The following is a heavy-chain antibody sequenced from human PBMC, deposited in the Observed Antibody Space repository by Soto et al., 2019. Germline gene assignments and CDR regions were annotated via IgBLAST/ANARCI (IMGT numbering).Heavy chain of an antibody. CDR1: GFTFSSYS. D-gene: IGHD2-15*01. V-gene: IGHV3-48*01. Sequence: GGSLRLSCAASGFTFSSYSMNWVRQAPGKGLEWVSYISSSSSTIYYADSVKGRFTISRDNAKNSLYLQMNSLRAEDTAVYYCANVFCGGGSCVFDYWGQGTLVTVFS. CDR2: ISSSSSTI. CDR3: ANVFCGGGSCVFDY. J-gene: IGHJ4*02.